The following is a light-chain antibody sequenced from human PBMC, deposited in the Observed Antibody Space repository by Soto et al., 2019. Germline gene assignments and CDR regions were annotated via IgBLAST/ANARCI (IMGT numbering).Light chain of an antibody. V-gene: IGLV1-40*01. Sequence: QLVLTQPPSVSGAPGQRVTISCTGSSSNIGADYDVHWYHQVPGTAPKLLIYGNNNRPSGVPDRFSASKSGTSASLAITGLQAGDEADYYCQSYDNSLSGYWVFGGGTKLTVL. CDR1: SSNIGADYD. CDR3: QSYDNSLSGYWV. J-gene: IGLJ3*02. CDR2: GNN.